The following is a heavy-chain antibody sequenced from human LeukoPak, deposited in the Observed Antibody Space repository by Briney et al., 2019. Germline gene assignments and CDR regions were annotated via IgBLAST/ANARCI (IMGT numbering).Heavy chain of an antibody. Sequence: MPGESLKISCKGSGYSFTSYWIGWVRQMPGKGLEWMGIIYPGDSDTRYSPSFQGQVTISADKSISTAYLQWSSLKASDTAMYYCARREYRYGYGYYFDYWSQGTLVTVSS. V-gene: IGHV5-51*01. CDR2: IYPGDSDT. D-gene: IGHD5-18*01. CDR1: GYSFTSYW. J-gene: IGHJ4*02. CDR3: ARREYRYGYGYYFDY.